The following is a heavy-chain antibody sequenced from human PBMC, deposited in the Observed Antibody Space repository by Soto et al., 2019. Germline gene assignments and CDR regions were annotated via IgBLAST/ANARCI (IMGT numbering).Heavy chain of an antibody. D-gene: IGHD5-18*01. CDR2: MSPNSGNT. CDR3: ARGFGTAMVPYGDFDY. CDR1: GYTFTSYD. V-gene: IGHV1-8*01. J-gene: IGHJ4*02. Sequence: ASVKVSCKASGYTFTSYDINWVRQATGQGLEWMGWMSPNSGNTGYAQKFQGRVTMTRNTSISTAYMELSSLRSEDTAVYYCARGFGTAMVPYGDFDYSGQVTLVTVSS.